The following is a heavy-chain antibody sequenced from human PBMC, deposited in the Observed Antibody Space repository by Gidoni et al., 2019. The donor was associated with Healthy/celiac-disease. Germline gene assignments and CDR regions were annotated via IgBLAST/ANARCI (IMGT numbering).Heavy chain of an antibody. CDR2: IKSKTDGGTT. J-gene: IGHJ3*02. CDR1: GFTFSNAW. Sequence: EVQLVESGGGLVKPGGSLRLSCAASGFTFSNAWMSWVRQAPGKGLEWVGRIKSKTDGGTTDYAAPVKGRFTISRDDSKNTLYLQMNSLKTEDTAVYYCTTVHSSGYYRDSAFDIWGQGTMVTVSS. CDR3: TTVHSSGYYRDSAFDI. D-gene: IGHD3-22*01. V-gene: IGHV3-15*01.